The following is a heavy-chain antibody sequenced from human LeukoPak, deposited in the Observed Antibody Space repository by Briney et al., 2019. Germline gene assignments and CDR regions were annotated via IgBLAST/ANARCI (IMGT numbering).Heavy chain of an antibody. V-gene: IGHV1-69*05. J-gene: IGHJ5*02. CDR2: IIPIFGTA. D-gene: IGHD1-7*01. CDR1: GGTFSSYA. CDR3: ARTGTTKILFDP. Sequence: SVKVSCKASGGTFSSYAISWVRQAPGQGLEWLGRIIPIFGTANYAQKFQGRVTITTDESTSTAYMELSSLRSEDTAVYYCARTGTTKILFDPWGQGTLVTVSS.